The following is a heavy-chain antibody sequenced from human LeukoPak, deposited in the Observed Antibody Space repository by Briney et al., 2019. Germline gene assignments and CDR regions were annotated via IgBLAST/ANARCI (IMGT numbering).Heavy chain of an antibody. Sequence: GGSLRLSCAASGFTFSSYSMNWVRQAPGKGLEWVSVIYSGGSTYYADSVKGRFTISRDNSKNTLYLQMNSLRAEDTAVYYCARVGANQYYDFPNWFDPWGQGTLVTVSS. D-gene: IGHD3-3*01. V-gene: IGHV3-53*01. CDR2: IYSGGST. CDR1: GFTFSSYS. CDR3: ARVGANQYYDFPNWFDP. J-gene: IGHJ5*02.